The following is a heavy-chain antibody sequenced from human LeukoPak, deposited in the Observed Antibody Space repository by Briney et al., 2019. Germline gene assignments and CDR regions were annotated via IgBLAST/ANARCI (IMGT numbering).Heavy chain of an antibody. CDR3: AKLRLWSGYYTDY. J-gene: IGHJ4*02. Sequence: TGGSLRLSCAASGFSFSSYAMSWVRQAPGKGLEWVSAISGSGGSTYYADSVKGRFTISRENSKNTLYLQMNSLRAEDPAVYYCAKLRLWSGYYTDYWGQGTLVTVSS. CDR2: ISGSGGST. CDR1: GFSFSSYA. D-gene: IGHD3-3*01. V-gene: IGHV3-23*01.